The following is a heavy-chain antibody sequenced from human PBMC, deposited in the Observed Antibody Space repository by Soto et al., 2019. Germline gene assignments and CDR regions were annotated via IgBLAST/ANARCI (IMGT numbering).Heavy chain of an antibody. D-gene: IGHD1-1*01. Sequence: EVQLLESGGKLVQPGGSLTLSCAASGFTFSTYAMAWVRQAPGKGLEWVSGVSASGLNTDYADPVKGRFYISRDNSKNTVSLHMNSLRAEDTALYYCAQDRPRRTSGDFFDYWGQGTPVTVSS. CDR2: VSASGLNT. J-gene: IGHJ4*02. CDR1: GFTFSTYA. CDR3: AQDRPRRTSGDFFDY. V-gene: IGHV3-23*01.